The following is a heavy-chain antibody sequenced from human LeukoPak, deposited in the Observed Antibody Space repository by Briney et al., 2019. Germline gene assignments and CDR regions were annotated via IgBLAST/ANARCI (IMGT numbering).Heavy chain of an antibody. CDR2: IYYSGST. V-gene: IGHV4-39*07. Sequence: SETLSLTCTVSGGSISSSSYYWGWIRQPPGKGLEWIGSIYYSGSTYYNPSLKSRVTISVDTSKNQFSLKLSSVTAADTAVYYCARVGLEYYYYYMDVWGKGTTVTVSS. CDR1: GGSISSSSYY. CDR3: ARVGLEYYYYYMDV. D-gene: IGHD3-3*01. J-gene: IGHJ6*03.